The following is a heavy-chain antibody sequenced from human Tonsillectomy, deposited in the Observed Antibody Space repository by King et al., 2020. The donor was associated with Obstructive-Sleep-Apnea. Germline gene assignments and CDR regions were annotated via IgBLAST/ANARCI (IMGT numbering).Heavy chain of an antibody. CDR2: KYYRAKWYN. CDR3: ARAWEIANYYGSGTPDWFDP. V-gene: IGHV6-1*01. J-gene: IGHJ5*02. D-gene: IGHD3-10*01. CDR1: GDSVSSNSAA. Sequence: VQLQQSGPGLVKPSQTLSLTCAISGDSVSSNSAAWNWIRQAPSRGLEWLGRKYYRAKWYNDYAVSVKSRITITPDTSKNQFSLQLNSVTPEDTAGYYWARAWEIANYYGSGTPDWFDPWGQGTLVTVSS.